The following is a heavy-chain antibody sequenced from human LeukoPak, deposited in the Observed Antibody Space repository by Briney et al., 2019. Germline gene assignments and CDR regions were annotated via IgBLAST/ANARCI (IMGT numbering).Heavy chain of an antibody. D-gene: IGHD6-19*01. J-gene: IGHJ4*02. CDR1: GYSISSDYS. CDR2: IYPSGNT. CDR3: ARSVAVAGTSPTFDY. V-gene: IGHV4-38-2*01. Sequence: SETLSLTCAVSGYSISSDYSWGWIRQPPGKGLEWIGSIYPSGNTYYNPSLKSRVTISVVTSKNQFSLKLSSVTAADTAVYYCARSVAVAGTSPTFDYWGQGTLVTVSS.